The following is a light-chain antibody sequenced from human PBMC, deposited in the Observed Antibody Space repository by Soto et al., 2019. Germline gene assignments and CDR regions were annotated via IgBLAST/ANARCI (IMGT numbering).Light chain of an antibody. CDR1: QSVLYNSNNKNY. J-gene: IGKJ4*01. CDR3: QQYYVITVT. Sequence: DIVMTQSPDSLAVSLGERATINCKSSQSVLYNSNNKNYVAWYQRKPGQPPKLLFYWASARESGVPDRFSGSGSGTDFNLTISSLQAEDVAIYHCQQYYVITVTFGGGTKVEIK. CDR2: WAS. V-gene: IGKV4-1*01.